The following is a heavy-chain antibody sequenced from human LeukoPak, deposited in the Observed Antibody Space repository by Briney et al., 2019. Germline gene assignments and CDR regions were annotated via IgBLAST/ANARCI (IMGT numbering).Heavy chain of an antibody. Sequence: PSETLSLTCAVYGGSFSGYYWSWIRQPPGKGLEWIGEINHSGSTNYNPSLKSRVTISVDTSKNQFSLKLSSVTAADTAVYYCARDQGRRQLVPGDAFDIWGQGTMVTVSS. V-gene: IGHV4-34*01. D-gene: IGHD6-13*01. J-gene: IGHJ3*02. CDR2: INHSGST. CDR1: GGSFSGYY. CDR3: ARDQGRRQLVPGDAFDI.